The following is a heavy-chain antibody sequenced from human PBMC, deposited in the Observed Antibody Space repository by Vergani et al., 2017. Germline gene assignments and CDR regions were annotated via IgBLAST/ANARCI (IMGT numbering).Heavy chain of an antibody. D-gene: IGHD2-2*01. J-gene: IGHJ6*02. V-gene: IGHV1-69*02. CDR3: ARGYCSSTSCYYYYYGMDV. CDR1: GGTFSSYT. CDR2: IIPILGIA. Sequence: QVQLVQSGAEVKKPGSSVKVSCTASGGTFSSYTIRWVRQAPGQGLEWMGRIIPILGIANYAQKFQGRVTITADKSTSTAYMELSSLRSEDTAVYYCARGYCSSTSCYYYYYGMDVWGQGTTVTVSS.